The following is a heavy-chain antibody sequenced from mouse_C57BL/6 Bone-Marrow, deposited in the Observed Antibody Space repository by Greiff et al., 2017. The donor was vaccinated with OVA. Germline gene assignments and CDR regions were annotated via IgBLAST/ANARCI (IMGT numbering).Heavy chain of an antibody. CDR1: GFTFSSYG. D-gene: IGHD2-4*01. CDR2: ISSGGSYT. CDR3: ARRDYGYAMDY. Sequence: EVKLMESGGDLVKPGGSLKLSCAASGFTFSSYGMSWVRQTPDKRLEWVATISSGGSYTYYPDSVKGRFTISRDNAKNTLYLQMSILKSEDTAMYYCARRDYGYAMDYWGQGTSVTVSS. V-gene: IGHV5-6*02. J-gene: IGHJ4*01.